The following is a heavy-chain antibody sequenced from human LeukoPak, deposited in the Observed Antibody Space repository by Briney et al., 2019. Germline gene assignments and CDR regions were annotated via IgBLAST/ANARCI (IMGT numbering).Heavy chain of an antibody. Sequence: GGSLRLSCAASGFTFSSYSVNWVRQAPGKGLEWVSSISSSSSYIYYADSVKGRFTISRDNAKNSLYLQMNSLRAEDTAVYYCARATIWPVGAFDIWGQGTMVTVSS. CDR3: ARATIWPVGAFDI. CDR2: ISSSSSYI. D-gene: IGHD1-26*01. V-gene: IGHV3-21*01. J-gene: IGHJ3*02. CDR1: GFTFSSYS.